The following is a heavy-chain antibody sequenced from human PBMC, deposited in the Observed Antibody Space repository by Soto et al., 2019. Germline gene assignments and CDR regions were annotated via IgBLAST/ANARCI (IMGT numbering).Heavy chain of an antibody. CDR2: IYYSGST. V-gene: IGHV4-59*01. Sequence: PSETLSLTCTVSGGSISNYYWSWIRHPPGKKLEWIGYIYYSGSTDYNPSLKSRVTISVDTSKNQLSLKLYSVTTADTAMYYCARLPWADYGGIFEPWGQGTLVTVSS. J-gene: IGHJ5*02. D-gene: IGHD4-17*01. CDR1: GGSISNYY. CDR3: ARLPWADYGGIFEP.